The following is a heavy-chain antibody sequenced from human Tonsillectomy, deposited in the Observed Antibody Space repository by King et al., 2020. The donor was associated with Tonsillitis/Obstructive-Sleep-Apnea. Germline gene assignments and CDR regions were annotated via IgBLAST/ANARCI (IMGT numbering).Heavy chain of an antibody. CDR2: INSDGSST. Sequence: EVRLVESGGGLVQPGGSLRLSCAASGFTFSSYWMYWVRQAPGKGLVWVSRINSDGSSTSYADSVKGRFTISRDNAKNTLYLQMNSLRAEDTAVYYCARDRGEWLSAYYYYYGMDVWGQGTTVTVSS. D-gene: IGHD3-3*01. J-gene: IGHJ6*02. V-gene: IGHV3-74*01. CDR1: GFTFSSYW. CDR3: ARDRGEWLSAYYYYYGMDV.